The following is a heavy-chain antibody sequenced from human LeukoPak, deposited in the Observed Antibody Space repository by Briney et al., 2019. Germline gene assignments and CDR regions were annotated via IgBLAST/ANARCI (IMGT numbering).Heavy chain of an antibody. CDR1: GFTFSSYS. D-gene: IGHD3-9*01. CDR3: ARDQNDILTGYYYFDY. Sequence: GGSLRLSCAASGFTFSSYSMNRVRQAPGKGLEWVSSISSSSSYVYYADSVKGRFTISRDNAKNSLYLQMNSLRAEDTAVYYCARDQNDILTGYYYFDYWGQGTLVTVSS. CDR2: ISSSSSYV. J-gene: IGHJ4*02. V-gene: IGHV3-21*01.